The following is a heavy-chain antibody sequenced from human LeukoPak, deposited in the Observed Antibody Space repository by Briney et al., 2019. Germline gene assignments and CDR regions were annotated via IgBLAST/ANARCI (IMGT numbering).Heavy chain of an antibody. V-gene: IGHV1-2*02. CDR1: GYTFSGYY. CDR2: INPNSGGT. CDR3: ARGVVSGLDP. D-gene: IGHD2-15*01. Sequence: ASVKVSCKASGYTFSGYYVHWVRQAPGQGLERMGWINPNSGGTNYAQKFQGRVTMTRDTSISTAYMELSRLTSDDTAVYYCARGVVSGLDPWGQGTLVTVSS. J-gene: IGHJ5*02.